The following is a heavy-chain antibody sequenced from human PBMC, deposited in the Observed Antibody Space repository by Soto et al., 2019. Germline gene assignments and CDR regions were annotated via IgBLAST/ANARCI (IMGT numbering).Heavy chain of an antibody. Sequence: SETLSLTCTVSGGSITSTRYYWGWIRQPPGKGLEWIASIYYSGSPYYNPSLKSRVTMSVDTSKNQFSLKLSSVTAADTALYYCARLLYDSRGYYYFDYWGQGTLVTVS. CDR2: IYYSGSP. D-gene: IGHD3-22*01. CDR3: ARLLYDSRGYYYFDY. V-gene: IGHV4-39*01. CDR1: GGSITSTRYY. J-gene: IGHJ4*02.